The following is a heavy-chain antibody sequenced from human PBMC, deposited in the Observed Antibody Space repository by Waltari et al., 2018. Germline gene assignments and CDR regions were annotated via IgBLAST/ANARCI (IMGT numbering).Heavy chain of an antibody. V-gene: IGHV3-30*01. Sequence: QVQLVESGGGVVQPGRSLRLSCAASGFPFSSYAMHWVRQAPGKGIEWVAVISYDGSNKNDADSVKGQLTISRDNSKNTLYLEMNSLRAEDTAGYYCAGEGTDGYNGRWFDYWGQGTLVTVSS. CDR3: AGEGTDGYNGRWFDY. CDR2: ISYDGSNK. D-gene: IGHD1-1*01. CDR1: GFPFSSYA. J-gene: IGHJ4*02.